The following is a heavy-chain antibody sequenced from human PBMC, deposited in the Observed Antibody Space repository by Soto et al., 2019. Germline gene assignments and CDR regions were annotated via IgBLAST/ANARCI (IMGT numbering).Heavy chain of an antibody. Sequence: SGGSLRLSCAASGFTFSSYDMHWVRQATGKGLEWVSAIGTAGDTYYPGSVKGRFTISRVNAKNSLYLQMNSLRAEDTAVYYCARVGSSGWSKSFDYWGQGTLVTVSS. CDR2: IGTAGDT. CDR1: GFTFSSYD. CDR3: ARVGSSGWSKSFDY. J-gene: IGHJ4*02. D-gene: IGHD6-19*01. V-gene: IGHV3-13*01.